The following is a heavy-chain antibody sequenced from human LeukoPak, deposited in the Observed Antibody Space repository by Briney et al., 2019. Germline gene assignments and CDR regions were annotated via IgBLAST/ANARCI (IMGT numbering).Heavy chain of an antibody. D-gene: IGHD3-10*01. CDR3: ARAGFTFSDYFGSFFDY. V-gene: IGHV3-48*01. CDR2: ISSSSSPI. Sequence: PGGSLRLSCVVSGLTFSSYSMNWVRQAPGKGLEWVSYISSSSSPIYYSDSVKGRFTISRDNAKNSLYLEMNSLRAEDTAVYYCARAGFTFSDYFGSFFDYWGQGTLVTVSS. CDR1: GLTFSSYS. J-gene: IGHJ4*02.